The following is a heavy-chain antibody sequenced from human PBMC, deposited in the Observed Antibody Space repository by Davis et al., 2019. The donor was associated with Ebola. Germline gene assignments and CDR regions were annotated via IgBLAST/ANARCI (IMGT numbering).Heavy chain of an antibody. J-gene: IGHJ3*01. V-gene: IGHV3-30*02. CDR2: IHYGGNDK. CDR1: GFTFSSFD. Sequence: GGSLRLSCAASGFTFSSFDMYWVRQAPGKGLEWVAFIHYGGNDKYYAESVKGRFTISRDNSKNTLYLQMNGLRVEDTAIYYCAKDNRNIWSEVWGQGTMVTVSS. CDR3: AKDNRNIWSEV. D-gene: IGHD2/OR15-2a*01.